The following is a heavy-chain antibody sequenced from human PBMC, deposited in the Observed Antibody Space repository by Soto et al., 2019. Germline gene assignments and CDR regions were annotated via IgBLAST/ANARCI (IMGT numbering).Heavy chain of an antibody. CDR3: ARGMTTVTTFDY. D-gene: IGHD4-17*01. J-gene: IGHJ4*02. Sequence: TLSLTCTVSGDSISSGGHYWSWIRQHPGKRPEWIGYISYSGIAYYNPSLESRFTISVDTSKNQFSLKLSSVTAADTAVYYCARGMTTVTTFDYWGQGTLVTVSS. CDR2: ISYSGIA. V-gene: IGHV4-31*03. CDR1: GDSISSGGHY.